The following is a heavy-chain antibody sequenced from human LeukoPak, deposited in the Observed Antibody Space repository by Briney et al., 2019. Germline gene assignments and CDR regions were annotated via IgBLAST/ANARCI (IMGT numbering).Heavy chain of an antibody. Sequence: SETLSLTCAVYGGSFSGYYWSWIRQPPGKGLEWIGEINRSGSTNYNPSLKSRVTISVDTSKNQFSLKLSSVTAADTAVYYCARDPGYSYGYLRYWYFDLWGRGTLVTVSS. D-gene: IGHD5-18*01. CDR2: INRSGST. CDR1: GGSFSGYY. CDR3: ARDPGYSYGYLRYWYFDL. V-gene: IGHV4-34*01. J-gene: IGHJ2*01.